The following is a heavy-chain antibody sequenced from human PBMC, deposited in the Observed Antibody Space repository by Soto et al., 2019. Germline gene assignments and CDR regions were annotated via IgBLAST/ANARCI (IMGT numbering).Heavy chain of an antibody. CDR1: GFTFSSYA. J-gene: IGHJ4*02. D-gene: IGHD6-6*01. V-gene: IGHV3-23*01. CDR2: ISGSGGST. CDR3: XXXXXXXXXXXFVVYLDY. Sequence: EVQLLESGGGLVQPGGSLRLSCAASGFTFSSYAMSWVRQAPGKGLEWVSAISGSGGSTYYADSVKGRFTISRDNSKNTXYLXXXXXXXXXXXXXXXXXXXXXXXXXXFVVYLDYWGQGTLVTVSS.